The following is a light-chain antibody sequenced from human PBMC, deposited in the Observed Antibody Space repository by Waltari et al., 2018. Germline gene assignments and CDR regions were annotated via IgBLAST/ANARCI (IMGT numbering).Light chain of an antibody. J-gene: IGKJ3*01. V-gene: IGKV3-11*01. CDR2: DAS. Sequence: EIVLTQSPATLSLSPGERATLSCRASQSVSSYLAWYQQKPGQAPRLLIYDASNRATGIPARFSGSGSGTDFALAISSLEPEDVAVYYCQQRSNWSLTFGPGTKVDIK. CDR3: QQRSNWSLT. CDR1: QSVSSY.